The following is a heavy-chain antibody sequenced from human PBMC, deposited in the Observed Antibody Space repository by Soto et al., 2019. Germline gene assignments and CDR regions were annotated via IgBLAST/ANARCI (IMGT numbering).Heavy chain of an antibody. Sequence: PGGSLRLSCAASGFTFSSYAMSWVRQAPGKGLEWVSAISGSGGSTYYADSVKGRFTISRDNSKNTLYLQMNSLRAEDTAVYYCEKFSVKLWLSGWFDPWGQGTLVTVYS. CDR3: EKFSVKLWLSGWFDP. J-gene: IGHJ5*02. V-gene: IGHV3-23*01. CDR2: ISGSGGST. D-gene: IGHD5-18*01. CDR1: GFTFSSYA.